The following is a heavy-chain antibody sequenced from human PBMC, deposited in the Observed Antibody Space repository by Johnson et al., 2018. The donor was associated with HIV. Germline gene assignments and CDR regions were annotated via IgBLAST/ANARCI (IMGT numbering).Heavy chain of an antibody. J-gene: IGHJ3*02. V-gene: IGHV3-53*01. CDR2: IYSGGST. Sequence: VQLVESRGGLIQPGGSLRLSCAASGFTVSSNYMSWVRQAPGKGLEWVSVIYSGGSTYYADSVKGRFTISRDNSKNTLYLQMNSLRAEDTAVYYCATGLVGATGAFDIWGQGTMVTVSS. CDR3: ATGLVGATGAFDI. D-gene: IGHD1-26*01. CDR1: GFTVSSNY.